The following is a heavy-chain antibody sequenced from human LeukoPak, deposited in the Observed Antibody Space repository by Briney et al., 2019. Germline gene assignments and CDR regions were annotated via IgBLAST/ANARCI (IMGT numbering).Heavy chain of an antibody. Sequence: ASVKVSCKASGGTFSSYAISWVRQAPGQGLEWMGGIIPIFGTANYAQKFQGRVTITTDESTSTAYMELSSLRSEDTAVYYCARACSGGSCYALIDYYYMDVWGKGTTVTVSS. D-gene: IGHD2-15*01. CDR2: IIPIFGTA. CDR1: GGTFSSYA. CDR3: ARACSGGSCYALIDYYYMDV. V-gene: IGHV1-69*05. J-gene: IGHJ6*03.